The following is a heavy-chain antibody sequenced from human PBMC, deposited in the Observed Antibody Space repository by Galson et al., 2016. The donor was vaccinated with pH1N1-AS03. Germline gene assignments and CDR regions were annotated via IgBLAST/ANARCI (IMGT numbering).Heavy chain of an antibody. D-gene: IGHD5-24*01. J-gene: IGHJ4*02. Sequence: SVKVSCKASGVIFRSFGISWVRQAPGQGLEWMGRVIGVFGTSKHAQKFRGRVTITADESTSTAYMELSSLRSEDTAVYFCASGVATSFDYWGQGTLVTVSS. CDR3: ASGVATSFDY. CDR1: GVIFRSFG. V-gene: IGHV1-69*13. CDR2: VIGVFGTS.